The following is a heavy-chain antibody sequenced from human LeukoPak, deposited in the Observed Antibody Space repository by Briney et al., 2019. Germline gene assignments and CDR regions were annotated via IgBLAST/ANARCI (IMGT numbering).Heavy chain of an antibody. CDR1: GGSISSGSYY. V-gene: IGHV4-61*02. CDR2: IYTSGST. J-gene: IGHJ4*02. CDR3: ARDRQLLYDY. Sequence: PSETLSLTCTASGGSISSGSYYWSWIRQPAGKGLEWIGRIYTSGSTNYNPSLKSRVTISVDTSKNQFSLKLSPVTAADTAVYYCARDRQLLYDYWGQGTLVTVSS. D-gene: IGHD2-2*02.